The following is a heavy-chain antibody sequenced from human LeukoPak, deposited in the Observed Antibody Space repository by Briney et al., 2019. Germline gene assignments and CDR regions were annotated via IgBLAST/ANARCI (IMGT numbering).Heavy chain of an antibody. CDR2: ISTNGGST. CDR3: ARGDSMIVVVKGFDS. Sequence: GGSLRLSCAASGFTFSSYAMHWVRQAPGKRLEYVSAISTNGGSTYYANSVKGRFTISRDNSKNTLYLQMGSLRAEDMAMYYCARGDSMIVVVKGFDSWGQGTLVTVSS. D-gene: IGHD3-22*01. CDR1: GFTFSSYA. V-gene: IGHV3-64*01. J-gene: IGHJ4*02.